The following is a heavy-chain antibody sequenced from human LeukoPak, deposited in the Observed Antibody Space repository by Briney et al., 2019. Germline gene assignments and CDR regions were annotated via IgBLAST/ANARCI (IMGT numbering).Heavy chain of an antibody. V-gene: IGHV3-30*18. J-gene: IGHJ4*02. CDR2: ISYDGSNK. D-gene: IGHD3-22*01. Sequence: GGSLRLSCAASGFTFSSYVMHWVRQAPGKGLEWVAVISYDGSNKYYADSVKGRFTISRDNSKNTLYLQMNSLRAEDTAVYYCAKADDYDLPMDYWGQGTLVTVSS. CDR1: GFTFSSYV. CDR3: AKADDYDLPMDY.